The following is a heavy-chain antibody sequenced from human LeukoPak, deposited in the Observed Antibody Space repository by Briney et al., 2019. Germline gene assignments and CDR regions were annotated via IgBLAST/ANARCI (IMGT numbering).Heavy chain of an antibody. V-gene: IGHV3-7*01. CDR1: GITFSSFL. CDR2: IKKDGSEK. CDR3: ARDLSGVTGYTYGRGIDY. J-gene: IGHJ4*02. Sequence: GGALRLSCGASGITFSSFLVSWVRPAPGEGLEWVGNIKKDGSEKYYVDSVKGRFTISRDNAKTSLYLQMNSLRAEDTAVYYCARDLSGVTGYTYGRGIDYWGQGTLVTVSS. D-gene: IGHD5-18*01.